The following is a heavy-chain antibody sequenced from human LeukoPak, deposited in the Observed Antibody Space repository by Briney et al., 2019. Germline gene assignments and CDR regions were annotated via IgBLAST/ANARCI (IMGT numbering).Heavy chain of an antibody. Sequence: GGSLRLSCSASGFTFSSYTMSWVRQAPGKGLEWVSGISGSGGSTYDADSVKGRFTISRDNSKNTLYLQMNSLRAEDTAVYYCAMAFYDSSGYRSFDPWGQGTLVTVSS. D-gene: IGHD3-22*01. CDR1: GFTFSSYT. J-gene: IGHJ5*02. CDR2: ISGSGGST. CDR3: AMAFYDSSGYRSFDP. V-gene: IGHV3-23*01.